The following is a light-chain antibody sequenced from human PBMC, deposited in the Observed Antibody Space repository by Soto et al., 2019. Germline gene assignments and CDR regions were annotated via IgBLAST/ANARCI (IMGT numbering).Light chain of an antibody. Sequence: PGGRATLSCRASQSVTTNLAWYQQKRGQAPRLLIYGASTRATDIPARFSGSGSETEFTLTISSLQSEDCAVYYCQQYNNWPPWTFGQGTKVDIK. V-gene: IGKV3-15*01. CDR3: QQYNNWPPWT. CDR1: QSVTTN. CDR2: GAS. J-gene: IGKJ1*01.